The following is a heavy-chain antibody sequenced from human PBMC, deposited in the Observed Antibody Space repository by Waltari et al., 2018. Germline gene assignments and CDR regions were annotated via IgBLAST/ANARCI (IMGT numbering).Heavy chain of an antibody. Sequence: QMQVVQSGPEVKRPGTSVRVSCKASGFTFTSSAVQWMRQARGQRLEWIGWIVVGTVNTLYAQKFRERVTIMRDMSTGTTYMELMNLRSEDTAMYYCAADGFTGPEGTVYLKYWGQGTLITVSS. V-gene: IGHV1-58*01. J-gene: IGHJ4*02. CDR3: AADGFTGPEGTVYLKY. D-gene: IGHD2-8*02. CDR2: IVVGTVNT. CDR1: GFTFTSSA.